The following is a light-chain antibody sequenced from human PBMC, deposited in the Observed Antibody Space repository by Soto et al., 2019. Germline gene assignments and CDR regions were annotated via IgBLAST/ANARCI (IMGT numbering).Light chain of an antibody. V-gene: IGKV3-20*01. CDR3: QQFGSSLYT. Sequence: EIVLTQSPGTLSLSPGERATLSCRTSQSVDSAYLAWYQQKPGQAPRLLIYATSTRATGISDRFSGSGSGADFTLTISRLEPEDFAVYYCQQFGSSLYTFGQGTKLEIK. CDR1: QSVDSAY. CDR2: ATS. J-gene: IGKJ2*01.